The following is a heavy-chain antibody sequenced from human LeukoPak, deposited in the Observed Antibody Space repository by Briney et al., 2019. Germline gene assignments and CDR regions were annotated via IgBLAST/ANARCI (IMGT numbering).Heavy chain of an antibody. J-gene: IGHJ4*02. Sequence: ASVKVSCKASGGTFSSYAISWVRQAPGQGLEWMGGIIPIFGTANYAQKFQGRVTITADESTSTAYMELSSLRSEDTAVYYCARGLRSGSYIPQVWGQGTLVTVSS. CDR3: ARGLRSGSYIPQV. CDR2: IIPIFGTA. D-gene: IGHD3-10*01. V-gene: IGHV1-69*01. CDR1: GGTFSSYA.